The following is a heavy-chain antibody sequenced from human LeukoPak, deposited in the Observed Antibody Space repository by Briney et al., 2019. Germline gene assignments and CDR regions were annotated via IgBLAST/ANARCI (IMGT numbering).Heavy chain of an antibody. Sequence: ASVKVSCKASGYTFTSYDINWVRQATGQGLEWMGWMNPNSGNTGYAQKFQGRVTMTRNTSISTAYMELSRLRSDDTAVYYCARDTHDYGDLDWFDPWGQGTLVTVSS. CDR3: ARDTHDYGDLDWFDP. CDR1: GYTFTSYD. D-gene: IGHD4-17*01. CDR2: MNPNSGNT. J-gene: IGHJ5*02. V-gene: IGHV1-8*01.